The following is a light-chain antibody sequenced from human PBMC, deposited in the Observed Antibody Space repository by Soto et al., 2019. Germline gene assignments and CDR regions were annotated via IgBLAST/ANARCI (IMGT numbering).Light chain of an antibody. Sequence: QSVLTQPPSASGSPGQRVTISCSGSSSKFGGETVNWYQQVPGTAPKLLIYGKTQRPSGVPDRFSGSKSGTSVSLAISGLQSEDEADYYCAAWDDSLNGWVFGGGTKLTVL. J-gene: IGLJ3*02. V-gene: IGLV1-44*01. CDR1: SSKFGGET. CDR2: GKT. CDR3: AAWDDSLNGWV.